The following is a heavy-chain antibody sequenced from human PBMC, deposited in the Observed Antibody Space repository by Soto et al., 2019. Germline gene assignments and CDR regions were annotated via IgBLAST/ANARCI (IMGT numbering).Heavy chain of an antibody. CDR3: ARDRLMATAGTARHYFGLDV. CDR2: IYYSGNT. Sequence: TLSLTCTVSGGSIRSGGYYWSWVRQKPRRGLEWIGNIYYSGNTYYNPSLKSRLTISVDTSKNQFSLNLSSVTAADTAVYYCARDRLMATAGTARHYFGLDVWCQGTTVTVSS. D-gene: IGHD5-18*01. V-gene: IGHV4-31*03. J-gene: IGHJ6*02. CDR1: GGSIRSGGYY.